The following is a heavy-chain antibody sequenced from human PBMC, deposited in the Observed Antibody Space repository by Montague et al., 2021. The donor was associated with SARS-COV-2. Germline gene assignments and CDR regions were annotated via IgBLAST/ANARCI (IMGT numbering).Heavy chain of an antibody. CDR1: GGSISSYY. J-gene: IGHJ4*02. V-gene: IGHV4-4*07. Sequence: SETLSLTCTVSGGSISSYYWSWIRQPAGKGLEWIGRIYTSGSTNHNPSLKSRVTMSVDTSKNQFSLKLSSVTAADTAVYYCARVWYSSSWYYFDYWGQGTLATVSS. CDR2: IYTSGST. D-gene: IGHD6-13*01. CDR3: ARVWYSSSWYYFDY.